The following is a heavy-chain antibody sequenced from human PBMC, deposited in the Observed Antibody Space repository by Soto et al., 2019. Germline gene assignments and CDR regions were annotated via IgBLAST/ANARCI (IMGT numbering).Heavy chain of an antibody. D-gene: IGHD3-3*01. CDR3: ARNRYGYDFWSGYYTGPYYYYGMDV. CDR1: GGAFSGYY. Sequence: PSETLSLTCAVYGGAFSGYYCIFIRQPPVKWLEWIVEINHSGSTNYNPSLKSRVTISVGTSKNQFSLKLSSVTAADTAVYYCARNRYGYDFWSGYYTGPYYYYGMDVWGQGTTVTVSS. V-gene: IGHV4-34*01. J-gene: IGHJ6*02. CDR2: INHSGST.